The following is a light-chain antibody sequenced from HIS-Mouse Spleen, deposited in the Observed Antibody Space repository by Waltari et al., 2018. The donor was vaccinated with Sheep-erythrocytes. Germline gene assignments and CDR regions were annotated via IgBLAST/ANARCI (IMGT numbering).Light chain of an antibody. V-gene: IGLV2-8*01. CDR2: EVS. CDR1: TSDVGGYNY. Sequence: QSALTQPPSASGSPGPSVPISCPGTTSDVGGYNYVPWYQQHPGNAPKLMIYEVSKRPSGVPDRFSGSKSGNTASLTVSGLQAEDEADYYCSSYAGSNNWVFGGGTKLTVL. CDR3: SSYAGSNNWV. J-gene: IGLJ3*02.